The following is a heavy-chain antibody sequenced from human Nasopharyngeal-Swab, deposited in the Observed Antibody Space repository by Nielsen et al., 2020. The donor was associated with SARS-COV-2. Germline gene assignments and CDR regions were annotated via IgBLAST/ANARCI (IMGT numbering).Heavy chain of an antibody. Sequence: SETLSLTCAVYGGSFSGSYWGWIRQPPGKGPEWIAEINHSGSTNYNPSHESRVTLSVDTSKNQFSLNLISVTAADTAVYYCATTGYSSGYYVHWGQGVLVTVSS. CDR1: GGSFSGSY. J-gene: IGHJ4*02. V-gene: IGHV4-34*01. CDR2: INHSGST. CDR3: ATTGYSSGYYVH. D-gene: IGHD6-25*01.